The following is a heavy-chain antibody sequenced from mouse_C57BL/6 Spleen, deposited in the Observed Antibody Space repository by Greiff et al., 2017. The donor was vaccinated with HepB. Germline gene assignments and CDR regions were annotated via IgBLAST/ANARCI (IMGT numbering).Heavy chain of an antibody. Sequence: EVKVVESGGGLVKPGGSLKLSCAASGFTFSDYGMHWVRQAPEKGLEWVAYISSGSSTIYYADTVKGRFTLSRDNAKNTLFLHMTSLRSEDTAMYYCARVITTVVAFDYWGQGTTLTVSS. J-gene: IGHJ2*01. V-gene: IGHV5-17*01. CDR1: GFTFSDYG. CDR3: ARVITTVVAFDY. CDR2: ISSGSSTI. D-gene: IGHD1-1*01.